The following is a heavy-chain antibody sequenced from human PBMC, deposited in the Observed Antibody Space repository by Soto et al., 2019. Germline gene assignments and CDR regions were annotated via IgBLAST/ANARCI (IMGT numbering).Heavy chain of an antibody. CDR2: IYHSGST. Sequence: SETLSLTCAVSGGSISSGGYSWSWIRQPPGKGLDWIGYIYHSGSTYYNTSLKSRVTISVDRSKNQFSLKLSSVTAADTAVYYCARVPGPWGQGTLVTVSS. V-gene: IGHV4-30-2*01. CDR1: GGSISSGGYS. CDR3: ARVPGP. J-gene: IGHJ5*02.